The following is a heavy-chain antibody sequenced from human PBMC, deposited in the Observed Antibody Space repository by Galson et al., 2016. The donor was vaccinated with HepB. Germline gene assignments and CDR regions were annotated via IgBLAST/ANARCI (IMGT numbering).Heavy chain of an antibody. CDR1: GGSINNYY. CDR3: ARDRDYYDSSGYHAAFDI. Sequence: SETLSLTCTVSGGSINNYYWSWIRQPPGKGLEWIGYIYYSGSTNYNPSLKSRVTISVDTSKKHFSLKLSSVTAADTAVYYCARDRDYYDSSGYHAAFDIWGQGTMVTVSS. CDR2: IYYSGST. D-gene: IGHD3-22*01. V-gene: IGHV4-59*01. J-gene: IGHJ3*02.